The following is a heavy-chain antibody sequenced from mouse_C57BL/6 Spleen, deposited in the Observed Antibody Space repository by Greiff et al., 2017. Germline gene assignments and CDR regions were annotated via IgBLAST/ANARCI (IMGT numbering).Heavy chain of an antibody. CDR2: INPNNGGT. V-gene: IGHV1-26*01. J-gene: IGHJ3*01. Sequence: VQLQQSGPELVKPGASVKISCKASGYTFTDYYMNWVKQSHGKSLEWIGDINPNNGGTSYNQKFKGKATLTVDKSSSTAYMELRSLTSEDSAVYYCAREGGSWFAYWGQGTLVTVSA. CDR1: GYTFTDYY. CDR3: AREGGSWFAY.